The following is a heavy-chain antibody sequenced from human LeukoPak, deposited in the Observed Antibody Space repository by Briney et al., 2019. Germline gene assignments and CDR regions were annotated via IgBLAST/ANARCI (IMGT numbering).Heavy chain of an antibody. CDR3: AREKTLLWFGDHTVLAFDI. V-gene: IGHV3-7*01. D-gene: IGHD3-10*01. J-gene: IGHJ3*02. CDR2: IKQDGSEK. Sequence: GGSLRRSCAASGFTFSSYCMSWVRQAPGKGLEWVANIKQDGSEKYYVDSVKGRFTISRDNAKNSLYLQMNSLRAEDTAVYYCAREKTLLWFGDHTVLAFDIWGQGTMVTVS. CDR1: GFTFSSYC.